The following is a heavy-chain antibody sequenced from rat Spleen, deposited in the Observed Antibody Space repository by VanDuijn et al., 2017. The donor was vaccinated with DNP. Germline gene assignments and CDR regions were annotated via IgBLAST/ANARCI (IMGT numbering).Heavy chain of an antibody. CDR3: ATRSPFDY. D-gene: IGHD1-11*01. J-gene: IGHJ4*01. CDR2: ISPTGDNT. V-gene: IGHV5-19*01. CDR1: TFTFSDYG. Sequence: EVRLVESGGGLVQPGRSLKLSCAASTFTFSDYGFHWIRQAPAKGLEWVASISPTGDNTFYRDSVKGRFTVSRDNSKSTLFLQMDSLRSEDTATYYCATRSPFDYWGQGTSVTVSS.